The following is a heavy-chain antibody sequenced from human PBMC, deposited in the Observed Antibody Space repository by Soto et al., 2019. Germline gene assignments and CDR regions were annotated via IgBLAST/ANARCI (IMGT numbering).Heavy chain of an antibody. V-gene: IGHV3-23*01. J-gene: IGHJ6*02. CDR2: ISGSGGST. CDR3: AKDLVDSDGTYYSYYGMDV. CDR1: GFTFSSYA. Sequence: EVQLLESGGGLVQPGGSLRLSCAASGFTFSSYAMSWVRQAPGKGLEWVSAISGSGGSTYYADSVKGRFTISRDNSNNTLYLQMNSLRAEDTAVYYCAKDLVDSDGTYYSYYGMDVWGQGTTVTVSS. D-gene: IGHD5-18*01.